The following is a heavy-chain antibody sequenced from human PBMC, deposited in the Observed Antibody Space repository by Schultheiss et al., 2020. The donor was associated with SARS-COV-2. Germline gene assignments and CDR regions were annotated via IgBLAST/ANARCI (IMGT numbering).Heavy chain of an antibody. Sequence: SQTLSLTCAVYGGSFSDYYWSWIRQPPGKGLEWIGYIYYSGSTNYNPSLKSRVTISVDTSKNQFSLKLSSVTAADTAVYYCARGLGYCSSTSCYNWFDPWGQGTLVTVSS. D-gene: IGHD2-2*02. CDR1: GGSFSDYY. J-gene: IGHJ5*02. V-gene: IGHV4-59*08. CDR3: ARGLGYCSSTSCYNWFDP. CDR2: IYYSGST.